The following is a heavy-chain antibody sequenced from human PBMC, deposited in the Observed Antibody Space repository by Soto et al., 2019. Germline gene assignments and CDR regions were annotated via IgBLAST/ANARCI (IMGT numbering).Heavy chain of an antibody. D-gene: IGHD5-12*01. CDR1: GGSISSGGYY. CDR3: ARGGYDLETNYYYYMDV. J-gene: IGHJ6*03. V-gene: IGHV4-31*03. CDR2: IYYSGST. Sequence: PSETLSLTCTVSGGSISSGGYYWSWIRQHPGKGLEWIGYIYYSGSTYYNPSLKSRVTISVDTSKNQFSLKLSSVTAADTAVYYCARGGYDLETNYYYYMDVWGKGTTVTVSS.